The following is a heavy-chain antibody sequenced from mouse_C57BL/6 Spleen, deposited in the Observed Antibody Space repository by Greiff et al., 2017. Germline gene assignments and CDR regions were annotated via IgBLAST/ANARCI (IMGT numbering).Heavy chain of an antibody. CDR1: GYTFTDYY. D-gene: IGHD2-1*01. CDR3: ARSGFYYGYFDY. CDR2: IYPGSGNT. V-gene: IGHV1-76*01. J-gene: IGHJ2*01. Sequence: QVQLQQSGAELVRPGASVKLSCKASGYTFTDYYINWVKQRPGQGLEWIARIYPGSGNTYYNEKFKGKATLTAEKSSSTAYMQLSSLTSEDSAVYFCARSGFYYGYFDYWGQGTTLTVSS.